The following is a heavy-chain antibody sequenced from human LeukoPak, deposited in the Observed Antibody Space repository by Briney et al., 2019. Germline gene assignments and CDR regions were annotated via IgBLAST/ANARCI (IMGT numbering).Heavy chain of an antibody. D-gene: IGHD6-13*01. Sequence: GVYLRRSCAASGFTFSSYGMHWVRQAPGKGREGVAVIWYDGSNKYYADPVKGRFTISRDNSKNTLYLQMNSLRAEDTAVYYCARDKSSSWYKGEIDAFDIWGQGTMVTVSS. CDR2: IWYDGSNK. CDR3: ARDKSSSWYKGEIDAFDI. CDR1: GFTFSSYG. V-gene: IGHV3-33*01. J-gene: IGHJ3*02.